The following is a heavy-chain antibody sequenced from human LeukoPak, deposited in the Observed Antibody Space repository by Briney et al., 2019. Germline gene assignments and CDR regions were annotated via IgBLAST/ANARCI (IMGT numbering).Heavy chain of an antibody. V-gene: IGHV3-74*01. Sequence: PGGSLRLSCAASGFTFSSYWMHWVRQAPGKGLVWVSRISSDGSDTTYADSVKGRFTISRDNAKKMLYLQMNGLRVDDTAVYYCAKGGGVGVPAATGFDYWGQGTLVTVSS. D-gene: IGHD2-2*01. J-gene: IGHJ4*02. CDR3: AKGGGVGVPAATGFDY. CDR2: ISSDGSDT. CDR1: GFTFSSYW.